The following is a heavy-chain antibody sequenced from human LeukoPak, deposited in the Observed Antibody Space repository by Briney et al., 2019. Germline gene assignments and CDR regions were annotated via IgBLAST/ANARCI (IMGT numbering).Heavy chain of an antibody. V-gene: IGHV3-9*01. CDR1: GFTFDDYA. CDR2: ISWNSGSI. J-gene: IGHJ3*02. D-gene: IGHD3-16*01. CDR3: AGVLEGAFDI. Sequence: GGSLRLSCAASGFTFDDYAMHWVRQAPGKGLEWVPGISWNSGSIGYADSVKGRFTISRDNAKNSLYLQMNSLRAEDTAVYYCAGVLEGAFDIWGQGTMVTVSS.